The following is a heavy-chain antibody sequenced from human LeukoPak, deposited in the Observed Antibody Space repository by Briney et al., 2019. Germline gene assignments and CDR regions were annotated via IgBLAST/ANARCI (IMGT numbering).Heavy chain of an antibody. CDR3: ARTQLAYYYYYMDV. D-gene: IGHD5-18*01. Sequence: SETLSLTCTVSGGSISSYYWSWIRQPAGKGLEWIGRIYTSGSTNYNPSLKSRVTMSEDTSKNQFSLKLSSVTAADTAVYYCARTQLAYYYYYMDVWGKGTSVTVSS. CDR2: IYTSGST. CDR1: GGSISSYY. J-gene: IGHJ6*03. V-gene: IGHV4-4*07.